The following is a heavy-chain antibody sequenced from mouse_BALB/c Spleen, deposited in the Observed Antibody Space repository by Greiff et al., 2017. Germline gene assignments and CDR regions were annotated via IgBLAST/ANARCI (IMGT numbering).Heavy chain of an antibody. Sequence: DLVKPGASVKLSCKASGYTFTSYWINWIKQRPGQGLEWIGRIAPGSGSTYYNEMFKGKATLTVDTSSSTAYIQLSSLSSEDSAVYFCPREGNYALYAMDYWGQGTSVTVSS. CDR2: IAPGSGST. CDR1: GYTFTSYW. D-gene: IGHD2-1*01. V-gene: IGHV1S41*01. J-gene: IGHJ4*01. CDR3: PREGNYALYAMDY.